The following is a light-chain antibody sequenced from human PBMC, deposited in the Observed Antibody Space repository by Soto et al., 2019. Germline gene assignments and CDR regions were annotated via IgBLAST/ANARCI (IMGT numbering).Light chain of an antibody. J-gene: IGLJ3*02. CDR2: AVS. CDR1: NSDIGNYNL. V-gene: IGLV2-11*01. CDR3: WSYTTSDMWV. Sequence: QSALTQPRSVSGSPGQSVSLSCTGTNSDIGNYNLVSWYQQPPGKAPKLIISAVSRRPSGVPDRFSGSKSGNTASLTISGLQADDEDDYYCWSYTTSDMWVFGGGTQLTVL.